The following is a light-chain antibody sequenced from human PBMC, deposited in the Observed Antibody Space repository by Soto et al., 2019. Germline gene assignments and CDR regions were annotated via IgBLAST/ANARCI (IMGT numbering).Light chain of an antibody. CDR3: SSYTSSSTAL. CDR2: DVS. J-gene: IGLJ2*01. Sequence: QSALTQPASVSGSPGQSITISCTGTSSDVGGYNYVSWYQQHPGKAPKLMIYDVSNRPSGVSNRFSGSKSGNTASLTISGLQAEVEADYYCSSYTSSSTALFAGGTKLTVL. V-gene: IGLV2-14*01. CDR1: SSDVGGYNY.